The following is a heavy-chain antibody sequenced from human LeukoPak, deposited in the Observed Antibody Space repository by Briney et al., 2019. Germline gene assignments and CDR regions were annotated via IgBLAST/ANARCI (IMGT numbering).Heavy chain of an antibody. D-gene: IGHD3-9*01. CDR3: ASSSILRYFDWLFNGMDV. V-gene: IGHV1-69*06. J-gene: IGHJ6*04. CDR2: IIPIFGTA. Sequence: ASVKVSCKASGGTFSCYAISWVRQAPGQGLEWMGGIIPIFGTANYAQKFQGRVTITADKSTSTAYMELSSLRSEDTAVYYCASSSILRYFDWLFNGMDVWGKGTTVTVSS. CDR1: GGTFSCYA.